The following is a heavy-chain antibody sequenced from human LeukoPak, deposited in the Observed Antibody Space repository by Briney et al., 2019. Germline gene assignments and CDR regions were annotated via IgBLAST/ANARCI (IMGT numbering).Heavy chain of an antibody. D-gene: IGHD3-10*01. J-gene: IGHJ5*02. CDR1: GASVANTDW. Sequence: SGTLSLTCTVSGASVANTDWWTWVRQPPGKGLEWIGSIYDSGSTYYNPSLKSRVTISVDTSKNQFSLKLNSVTAADTAVYYCARHYGPWGQGTLVTVSS. CDR2: IYDSGST. CDR3: ARHYGP. V-gene: IGHV4-39*01.